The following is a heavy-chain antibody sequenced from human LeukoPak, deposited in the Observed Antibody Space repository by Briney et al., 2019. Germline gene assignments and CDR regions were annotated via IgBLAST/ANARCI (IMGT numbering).Heavy chain of an antibody. V-gene: IGHV3-9*01. CDR2: ISWNSGHI. J-gene: IGHJ3*02. CDR3: ARPYYYDSSGYYNDAFDI. D-gene: IGHD3-22*01. CDR1: GFTFDDYA. Sequence: GRSLRLSCAASGFTFDDYAMHWVRQAPGKGLEWVSGISWNSGHIGYADSVKGRFTISRDNAKNSLYLQMNSLRAEDTAVYYCARPYYYDSSGYYNDAFDIWGQGTMVTVSS.